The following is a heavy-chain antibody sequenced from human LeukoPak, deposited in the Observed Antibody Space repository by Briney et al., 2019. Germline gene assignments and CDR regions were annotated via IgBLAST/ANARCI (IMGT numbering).Heavy chain of an antibody. CDR3: ARVYYDYVWGSYRPENFDY. J-gene: IGHJ4*02. D-gene: IGHD3-16*02. Sequence: GGSLRLSCAASGFTFTSYGISWVRQAPGQGLEWMGWISAYNGNTNYAQKLQGRVTMTTDTSTSTAYMELRSLRSDDTAVYYCARVYYDYVWGSYRPENFDYWGQGTLVTVSS. CDR1: GFTFTSYG. V-gene: IGHV1-18*01. CDR2: ISAYNGNT.